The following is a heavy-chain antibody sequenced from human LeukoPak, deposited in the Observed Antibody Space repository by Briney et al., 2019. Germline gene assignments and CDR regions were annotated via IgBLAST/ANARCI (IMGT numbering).Heavy chain of an antibody. CDR3: AKGEKKVTMVRGVINTGMDV. V-gene: IGHV3-21*01. D-gene: IGHD3-10*01. CDR2: ISSSSSYI. CDR1: GFTFSSYS. J-gene: IGHJ6*04. Sequence: GGSLRLSCAASGFTFSSYSMNWVRQAPGKGLEWVSSISSSSSYIYYADSVKGRFTISRDNSKNTLYLQMNSLRAEDTAVYYCAKGEKKVTMVRGVINTGMDVWGKGTTVTISS.